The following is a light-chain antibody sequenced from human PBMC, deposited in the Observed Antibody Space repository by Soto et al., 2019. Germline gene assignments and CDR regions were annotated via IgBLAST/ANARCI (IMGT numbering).Light chain of an antibody. CDR1: SSDVGAYNY. V-gene: IGLV2-14*01. Sequence: QSVLTQPASVSASPGQSITISCTGTSSDVGAYNYVSWYQQHPGKAPKFLIYEVSNRPSGVSNRFSGSKSGNTASLTISGLQAEDEADYYCNSFTSANTYVFGTGTKLTVL. CDR3: NSFTSANTYV. CDR2: EVS. J-gene: IGLJ1*01.